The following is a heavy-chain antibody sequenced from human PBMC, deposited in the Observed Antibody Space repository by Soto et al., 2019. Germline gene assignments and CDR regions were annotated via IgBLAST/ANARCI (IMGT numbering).Heavy chain of an antibody. D-gene: IGHD3-10*01. Sequence: EVQLVESGGGLVQPGGSLRLSCAASGFTFSSHDMHWVRQVTGKGVEWVSGIDSAGDAKYPASVKGRFTISRENAKNSLYLQMNSLRVEDTAMYYCTRGGIWGVSWNWFDTWGQGTLVTVSS. J-gene: IGHJ5*02. CDR1: GFTFSSHD. CDR2: IDSAGDA. CDR3: TRGGIWGVSWNWFDT. V-gene: IGHV3-13*01.